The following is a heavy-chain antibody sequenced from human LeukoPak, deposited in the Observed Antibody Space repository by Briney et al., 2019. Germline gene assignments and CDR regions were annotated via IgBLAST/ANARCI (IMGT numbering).Heavy chain of an antibody. Sequence: ASVTVSRKASGGTFSSYAIIWVRQAPGQGLEWMGGIIPIFGTANYAQKFQGRVTITTDESTSTAYMELSSLRSEDTAVYYCARVSDYSNYYFDYWGQGTLVTVSS. D-gene: IGHD4-11*01. CDR2: IIPIFGTA. V-gene: IGHV1-69*05. CDR3: ARVSDYSNYYFDY. CDR1: GGTFSSYA. J-gene: IGHJ4*02.